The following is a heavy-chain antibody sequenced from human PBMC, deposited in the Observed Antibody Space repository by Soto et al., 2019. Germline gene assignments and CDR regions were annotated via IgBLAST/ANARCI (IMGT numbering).Heavy chain of an antibody. CDR3: ARGGYFSSTSCYTPLGY. Sequence: PSETLSLTCAVYGGSFSGYYWSWIRQPPGKGLEWIGEINHSGRTNYNPSLKSRVTISVDTSKNQFPLKRSSVTAADTAVYYCARGGYFSSTSCYTPLGYWGQGTLVTVSS. CDR2: INHSGRT. D-gene: IGHD2-2*02. V-gene: IGHV4-34*01. CDR1: GGSFSGYY. J-gene: IGHJ4*02.